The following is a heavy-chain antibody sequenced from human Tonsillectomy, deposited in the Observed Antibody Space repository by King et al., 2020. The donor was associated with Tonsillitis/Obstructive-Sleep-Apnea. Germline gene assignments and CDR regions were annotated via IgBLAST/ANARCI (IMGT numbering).Heavy chain of an antibody. CDR3: AREVATVTPSACMDV. V-gene: IGHV3-74*01. CDR2: INSDVSIT. CDR1: GFTFSSYW. Sequence: QLVQSGGGLVQPGGSLRLSCAASGFTFSSYWMHWVRQAPGKGLVWVSRINSDVSITSYADSVKGRFTISRDNAKSTLYLQMNSLRAEDTAVYYCAREVATVTPSACMDVWGQGTTVTVSS. J-gene: IGHJ6*02. D-gene: IGHD4-17*01.